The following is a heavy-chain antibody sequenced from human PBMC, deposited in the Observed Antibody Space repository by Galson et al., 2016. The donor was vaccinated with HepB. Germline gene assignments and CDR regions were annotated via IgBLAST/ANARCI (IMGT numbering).Heavy chain of an antibody. V-gene: IGHV3-9*01. D-gene: IGHD6-19*01. Sequence: SLRLSCAASGFIFGDYAMSWVRQSPGKGLEWVSGLTWNGGIIGCADSVKGRFTISRDNARNFLFLQTNNLRSGDTALYYCAKGIGSGWSDYWGPGTLVSVSS. CDR3: AKGIGSGWSDY. CDR1: GFIFGDYA. CDR2: LTWNGGII. J-gene: IGHJ4*02.